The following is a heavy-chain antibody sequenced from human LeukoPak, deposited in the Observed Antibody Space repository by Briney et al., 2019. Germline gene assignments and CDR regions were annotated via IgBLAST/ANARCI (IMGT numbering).Heavy chain of an antibody. D-gene: IGHD2-2*01. Sequence: GGSLRLSCAASGFTFSSYAMSWVRQAPGKGLEWVSAISGSGGSTYYADSVKGRFTISRDNSKNTLYLQMNSLRADDTAVYYCGKCRWEVPAAINYWGQGTLVTVSS. J-gene: IGHJ4*02. CDR2: ISGSGGST. V-gene: IGHV3-23*01. CDR3: GKCRWEVPAAINY. CDR1: GFTFSSYA.